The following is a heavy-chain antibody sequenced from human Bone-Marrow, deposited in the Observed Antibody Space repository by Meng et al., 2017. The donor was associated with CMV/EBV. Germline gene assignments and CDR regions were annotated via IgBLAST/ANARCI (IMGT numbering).Heavy chain of an antibody. J-gene: IGHJ6*02. CDR3: ARDRCSSTRCYYEGYGMDV. V-gene: IGHV4-59*01. Sequence: SETLSLTCTVSGGSISSYYWSWIRQPPGKGLEWIGYIYYSGITNYSPSLKSRVTISLDTSKNQFSLKLTSVAAADTAVYHCARDRCSSTRCYYEGYGMDVWGPGTTVTVSS. CDR2: IYYSGIT. CDR1: GGSISSYY. D-gene: IGHD2-2*01.